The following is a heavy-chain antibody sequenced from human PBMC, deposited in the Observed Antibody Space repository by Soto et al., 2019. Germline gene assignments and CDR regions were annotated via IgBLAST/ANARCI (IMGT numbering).Heavy chain of an antibody. V-gene: IGHV3-53*01. CDR1: GFTVSSNY. Sequence: GGSLRLSCAASGFTVSSNYMSWVRQAPGKGLEWVSVIYSGGSTYYADSVKGRFTISRDNSKNTLYLQMNSLRAEDTAVYFCARPSDHSSTWFDFAYWGQGTLVTVSS. CDR2: IYSGGST. J-gene: IGHJ4*02. D-gene: IGHD6-13*01. CDR3: ARPSDHSSTWFDFAY.